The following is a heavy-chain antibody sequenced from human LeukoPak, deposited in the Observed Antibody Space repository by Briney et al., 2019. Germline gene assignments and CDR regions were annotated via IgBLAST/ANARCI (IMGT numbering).Heavy chain of an antibody. Sequence: AQSRRLSCPASGSTFDDYAMHCVRQPPRKVLEWVSFISGVGGSTYYADSVKGRSTISRDNSKNSLCLRMNRLRIEDTALYYCAKDIADYDILTGYYTNWGQGTLVTVSS. V-gene: IGHV3-43*02. CDR2: ISGVGGST. J-gene: IGHJ4*02. D-gene: IGHD3-9*01. CDR1: GSTFDDYA. CDR3: AKDIADYDILTGYYTN.